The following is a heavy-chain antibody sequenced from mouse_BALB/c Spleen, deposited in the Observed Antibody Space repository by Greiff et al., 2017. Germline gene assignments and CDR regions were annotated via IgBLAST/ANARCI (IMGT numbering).Heavy chain of an antibody. Sequence: PLQQSGAELVKPGASVKLSCTASGFNIKDTYMHWVKQRPEQGLEWIGRIDPANGNTKYDPKFQGKATITADTSSNTAYLQLSSLTSEDTAVYYCANYFDYWGQGTTRTVSS. V-gene: IGHV14-3*02. J-gene: IGHJ2*01. CDR3: ANYFDY. CDR2: IDPANGNT. CDR1: GFNIKDTY.